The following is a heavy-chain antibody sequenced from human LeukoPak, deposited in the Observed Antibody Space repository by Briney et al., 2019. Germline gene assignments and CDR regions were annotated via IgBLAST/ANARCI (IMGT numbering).Heavy chain of an antibody. J-gene: IGHJ4*02. CDR3: ARSNIVVVPAYDW. CDR2: INHSGST. V-gene: IGHV4-34*01. CDR1: GGSFSGYY. D-gene: IGHD2-2*01. Sequence: SETQSLTCAVYGGSFSGYYWSWIRQPPGKGLEWIGEINHSGSTNYNPSLKSRVTISVDTSKNQFSLKLSSVTAADTAVYYCARSNIVVVPAYDWWGQGTLVTVSS.